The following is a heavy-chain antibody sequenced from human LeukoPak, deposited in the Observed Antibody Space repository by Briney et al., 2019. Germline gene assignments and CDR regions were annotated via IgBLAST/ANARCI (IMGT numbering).Heavy chain of an antibody. V-gene: IGHV4-59*11. J-gene: IGHJ4*02. CDR1: GGSMTTHH. Sequence: SETLSLTCTVSGGSMTTHHWNWIRQTPGKGLEWIGYVFDSGRTKENPSLKSRVTLSADTSMNQLSLRLSSVTAADTAVYYCTTIKRGNIFGYFDFWGQGILVTVSS. D-gene: IGHD5-18*01. CDR3: TTIKRGNIFGYFDF. CDR2: VFDSGRT.